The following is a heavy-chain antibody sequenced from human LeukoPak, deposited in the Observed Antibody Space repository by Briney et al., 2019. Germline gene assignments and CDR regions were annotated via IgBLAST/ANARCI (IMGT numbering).Heavy chain of an antibody. V-gene: IGHV1-8*01. CDR2: MHPNSGDT. CDR1: VYTFSTYE. CDR3: SRGPRNDP. D-gene: IGHD1-14*01. Sequence: ASVKDSCKTSVYTFSTYEINWVRQAAGEGLEWMGWMHPNSGDTDYAQKFQGRVTMTRDTSINTVYMDMSSVRSENTAVYNCSRGPRNDPWGQGTLVTVSS. J-gene: IGHJ5*02.